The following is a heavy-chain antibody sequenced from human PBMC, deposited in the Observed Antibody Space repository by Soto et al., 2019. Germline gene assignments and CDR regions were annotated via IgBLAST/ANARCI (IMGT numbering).Heavy chain of an antibody. Sequence: PSETLSLTCAVSGGSISIGGYSWSWIRHPPGKGLEWIGYIYHSGSTYYNPSLKSRVTISVDTSKNQFSLNLNSVTAADTAVYYCARDSRLGFPDYWGQGTLVTVSS. CDR1: GGSISIGGYS. J-gene: IGHJ4*02. D-gene: IGHD3-16*01. CDR3: ARDSRLGFPDY. CDR2: IYHSGST. V-gene: IGHV4-30-2*01.